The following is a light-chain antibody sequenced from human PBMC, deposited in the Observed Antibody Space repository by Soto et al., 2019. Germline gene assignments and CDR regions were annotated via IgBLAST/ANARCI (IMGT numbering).Light chain of an antibody. CDR1: SSNIGAGFD. CDR2: DNT. V-gene: IGLV1-40*01. CDR3: QSYDSSLSTSGV. Sequence: QSVLTQPPSVSGAPGQRVTISCTGSSSNIGAGFDVHWYQQVPGTAPRLLIYDNTNRPSGVPDRFSASKSGTSASLAITGLQAEDEAYYYCQSYDSSLSTSGVFGGGTKLTVL. J-gene: IGLJ2*01.